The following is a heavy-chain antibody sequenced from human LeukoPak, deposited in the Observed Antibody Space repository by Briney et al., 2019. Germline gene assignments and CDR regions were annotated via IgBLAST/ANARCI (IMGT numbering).Heavy chain of an antibody. CDR3: ARHPPRDGSAFDY. V-gene: IGHV4-39*01. CDR2: MYYSGTT. CDR1: GGSISSGSYY. J-gene: IGHJ4*02. Sequence: SETLSLTRTVSGGSISSGSYYWGWIRQPPGKGLEWIASMYYSGTTFYSPSLKSRVTISVDTSKNQLSLKLGSVTAADTAVYYCARHPPRDGSAFDYWGQGTLVTVSS.